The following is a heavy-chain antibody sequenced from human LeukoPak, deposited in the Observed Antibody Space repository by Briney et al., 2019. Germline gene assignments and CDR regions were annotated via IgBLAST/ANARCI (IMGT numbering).Heavy chain of an antibody. J-gene: IGHJ4*02. D-gene: IGHD3-16*02. CDR3: ARYIWGSYPTFEDY. Sequence: SETLSLTRTVSGGSISSYYWSWIRQPPGKGLEWIGYIYYSGSTNYNPSLKSRVTISVDTSKNQFSLKLSSVTAADTAVYSCARYIWGSYPTFEDYWGQGTLVTVSS. CDR1: GGSISSYY. V-gene: IGHV4-59*01. CDR2: IYYSGST.